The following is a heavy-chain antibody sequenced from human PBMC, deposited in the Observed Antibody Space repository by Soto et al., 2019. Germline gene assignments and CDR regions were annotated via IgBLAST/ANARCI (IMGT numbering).Heavy chain of an antibody. CDR3: ARQRTTVVTQAYFDH. CDR1: GESITSSSYY. Sequence: PSETLSLTCIVSGESITSSSYYWGWIRQPPGKGLEWIGSIYYSGRTYYNPSFKSRVTISIDTSKNQFSLKLSSVTGTDTAVYYCARQRTTVVTQAYFDHWGQGALVTVSS. V-gene: IGHV4-39*01. J-gene: IGHJ4*02. CDR2: IYYSGRT. D-gene: IGHD2-21*02.